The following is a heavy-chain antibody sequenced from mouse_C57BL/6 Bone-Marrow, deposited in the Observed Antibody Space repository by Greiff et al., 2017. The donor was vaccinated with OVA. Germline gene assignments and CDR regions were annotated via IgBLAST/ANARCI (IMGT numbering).Heavy chain of an antibody. D-gene: IGHD1-1*01. CDR1: GYTFTDYN. Sequence: EVHLVESGPELVKPGASVKIPCKASGYTFTDYNMDWVKQSHGKSLEWIGDINPNNGGTIYNQKFKGKATLTVDKSSSTAYMELRSLTSEDTAVYYCARYGPLYGSSYGGFDYWGQGTTLTVSS. J-gene: IGHJ2*01. CDR3: ARYGPLYGSSYGGFDY. V-gene: IGHV1-18*01. CDR2: INPNNGGT.